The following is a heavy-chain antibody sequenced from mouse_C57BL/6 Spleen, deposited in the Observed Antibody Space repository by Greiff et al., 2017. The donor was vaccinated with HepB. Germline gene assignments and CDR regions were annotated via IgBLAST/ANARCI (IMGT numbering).Heavy chain of an antibody. J-gene: IGHJ2*01. Sequence: QVQLQQSGAELVKPGASVKMSCKASGYTFTSYWITWVKQRPGQGLEWIGDIYPGSGSTNYNEKFKSKATLTVDTSSSTAYMQLSSLTSEDSAVYYCAREGDDGYYNYFDYWGQGTTLTVSS. V-gene: IGHV1-55*01. CDR2: IYPGSGST. CDR1: GYTFTSYW. CDR3: AREGDDGYYNYFDY. D-gene: IGHD2-3*01.